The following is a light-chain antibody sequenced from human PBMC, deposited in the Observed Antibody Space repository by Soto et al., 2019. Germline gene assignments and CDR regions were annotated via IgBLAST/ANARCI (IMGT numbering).Light chain of an antibody. CDR1: SSNIGTGYN. CDR2: GNN. CDR3: QSYDSSLSAVV. V-gene: IGLV1-40*01. Sequence: QLVLTQPPSVSGAPGQRVTISCTGSSSNIGTGYNIHWYQQLPGTAPKLLIYGNNNRPSGVPDRFSGSESGPSASLAITGLQAEDEADYYCQSYDSSLSAVVFGGGTQLTVL. J-gene: IGLJ2*01.